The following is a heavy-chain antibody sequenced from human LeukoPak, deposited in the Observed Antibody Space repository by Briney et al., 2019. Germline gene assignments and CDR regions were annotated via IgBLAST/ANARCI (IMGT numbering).Heavy chain of an antibody. D-gene: IGHD2-2*01. Sequence: GGSLRLSCAVSRVTFSSYAMSWVRQAPGKGLEWVSAISGSGGSTYYADSVKGRFTISRDNSKNTLYLQMNSMRAGDTAVYYCAKDLYCSSTSCCFDPWGQGTLVTVSA. J-gene: IGHJ5*02. CDR1: RVTFSSYA. V-gene: IGHV3-23*01. CDR2: ISGSGGST. CDR3: AKDLYCSSTSCCFDP.